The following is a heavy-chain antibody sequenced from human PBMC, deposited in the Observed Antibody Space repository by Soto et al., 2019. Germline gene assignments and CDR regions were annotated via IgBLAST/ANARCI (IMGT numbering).Heavy chain of an antibody. J-gene: IGHJ4*02. CDR3: ARGVAGTGFDL. CDR1: GDSVSSNTAA. Sequence: QTLSLTCAISGDSVSSNTAAWNWIRSSPSRGLEWLGRTYYRSNWRHDYAVSVKSRITVNPDTSKNHFSLQLNSVTPDDTAVYYCARGVAGTGFDLWGQGTLVTVSS. CDR2: TYYRSNWRH. D-gene: IGHD6-19*01. V-gene: IGHV6-1*01.